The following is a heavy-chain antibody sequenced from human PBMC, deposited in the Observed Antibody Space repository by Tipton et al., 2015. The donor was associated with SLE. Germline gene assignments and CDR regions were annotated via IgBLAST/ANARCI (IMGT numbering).Heavy chain of an antibody. CDR2: IYHTGSA. J-gene: IGHJ3*02. D-gene: IGHD3-10*01. Sequence: GLVKPSETLSLTCSVSGYSISSGFYWGLIRQPPGKGLEWIGTIYHTGSAYYNPSLKSRVAISVDTSKNQFSLKLSPVTAADTAAYYCAREGIGGHDAFDIWGQGTMVTVSS. CDR1: GYSISSGFY. CDR3: AREGIGGHDAFDI. V-gene: IGHV4-38-2*02.